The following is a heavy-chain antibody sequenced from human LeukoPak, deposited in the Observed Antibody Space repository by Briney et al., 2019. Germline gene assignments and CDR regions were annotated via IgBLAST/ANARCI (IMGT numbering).Heavy chain of an antibody. CDR1: GFTFSSYS. V-gene: IGHV3-30*04. CDR3: ARQVGATKGYYYYYYMDV. J-gene: IGHJ6*03. Sequence: GGSLRLSCAASGFTFSSYSMHWVRQAPGKGLEWVAVISYDGSNKYYADSVKGRFTISRDNSKNTLYLQMNSLRAEDTAVYYCARQVGATKGYYYYYYMDVWGKGTTVTVSS. D-gene: IGHD1-26*01. CDR2: ISYDGSNK.